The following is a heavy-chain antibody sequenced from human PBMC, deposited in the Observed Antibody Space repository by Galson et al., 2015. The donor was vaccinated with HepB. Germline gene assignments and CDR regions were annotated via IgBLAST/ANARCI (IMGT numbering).Heavy chain of an antibody. CDR3: ATHPFGLGVVIAYYFDY. Sequence: QSGAEVKKPGESLRISCKGSGYSFTSYWISWVRQMPGKGLEWMGRIDPSDSYTNYSPSFQGHVTISADKSISTAYLQWSSLKASDTAMYYCATHPFGLGVVIAYYFDYWGQGTLVTVSS. CDR1: GYSFTSYW. CDR2: IDPSDSYT. J-gene: IGHJ4*02. V-gene: IGHV5-10-1*01. D-gene: IGHD3-3*01.